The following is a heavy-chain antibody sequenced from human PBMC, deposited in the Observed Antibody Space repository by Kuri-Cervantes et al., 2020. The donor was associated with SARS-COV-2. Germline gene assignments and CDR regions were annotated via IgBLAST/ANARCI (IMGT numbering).Heavy chain of an antibody. V-gene: IGHV1-2*02. Sequence: ASVKVSCKASGYTFTGYYMHWVRQAPGQGLEWMGWISPNSGGTNYAQKFQGRVTMTRDTSISTAYMELSSLRSEDTAVYYCATHAAIFGVVLPDYWGQGTLVTVSS. CDR2: ISPNSGGT. CDR3: ATHAAIFGVVLPDY. J-gene: IGHJ4*02. CDR1: GYTFTGYY. D-gene: IGHD3-3*01.